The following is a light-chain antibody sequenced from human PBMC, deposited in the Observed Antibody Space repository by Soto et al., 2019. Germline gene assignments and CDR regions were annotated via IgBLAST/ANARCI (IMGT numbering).Light chain of an antibody. CDR3: CSYAGNSNYV. CDR1: SSDVGGYNY. J-gene: IGLJ1*01. Sequence: QSVLTQPPSASGSPGQSVTLSCTGTSSDVGGYNYVSWYQQHPGEAPKLIIYEVTKQPSGVPDRFSGSKSGNTASLTVSGLQAEDEADYHCCSYAGNSNYVFGTGTKVTVL. CDR2: EVT. V-gene: IGLV2-8*01.